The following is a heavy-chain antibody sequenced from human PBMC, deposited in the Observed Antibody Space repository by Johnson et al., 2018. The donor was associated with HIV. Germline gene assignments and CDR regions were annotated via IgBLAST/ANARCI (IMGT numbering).Heavy chain of an antibody. V-gene: IGHV3-NL1*01. CDR2: VYGGASK. D-gene: IGHD3-10*01. CDR1: GFTFSSYG. CDR3: ARGSIIMVRGVIGLDI. J-gene: IGHJ3*02. Sequence: QVQLVEYGGGVVQPGGSLRLSCAASGFTFSSYGMHWVRQAPGKGLEWVSVVYGGASKYYADSVKGRFTISGDTSKNTLYLQMNSLRAEDTAVYYCARGSIIMVRGVIGLDIWGQGTMVTVSS.